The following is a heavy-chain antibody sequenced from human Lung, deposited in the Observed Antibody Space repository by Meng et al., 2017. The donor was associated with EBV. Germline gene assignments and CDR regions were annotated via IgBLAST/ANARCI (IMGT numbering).Heavy chain of an antibody. D-gene: IGHD2-2*01. Sequence: QVQLVQSGXEVKKXXXSVKVSCKASGYSFTTYAMYWVRQAPGQRLEWMGWINAGNGNTKYSEKFQSRVTITRDTAASTAYMELSSLRSEDTAVYYCARTGCSSSSRYDYWGQGTLVTVSS. V-gene: IGHV1-3*01. J-gene: IGHJ4*02. CDR1: GYSFTTYA. CDR3: ARTGCSSSSRYDY. CDR2: INAGNGNT.